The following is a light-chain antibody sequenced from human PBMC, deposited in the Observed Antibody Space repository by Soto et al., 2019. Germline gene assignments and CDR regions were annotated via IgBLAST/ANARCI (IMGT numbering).Light chain of an antibody. CDR3: QSYDSSLSGFYV. Sequence: QSVLTQPPSVSGVPGQRVTLSCTGSSSNIGAGYDVHWYQQLPGTAPKLLIYGNNNRPSGVPDRFSGSRSGTSASLAITGLQAEDEADYYCQSYDSSLSGFYVFGTGTKLTVL. V-gene: IGLV1-40*01. J-gene: IGLJ1*01. CDR1: SSNIGAGYD. CDR2: GNN.